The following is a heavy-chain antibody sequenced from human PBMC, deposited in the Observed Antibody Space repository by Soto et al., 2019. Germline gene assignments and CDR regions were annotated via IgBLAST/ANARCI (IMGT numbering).Heavy chain of an antibody. CDR2: MFYSGGT. Sequence: SGTLSLTCTVSGPSLRIFSWTWVRQPPGKGLEWIGDMFYSGGTNYNPSLKSRINMSLDTSKNQFSLRLSSVAAADTAVYFCAGSRSRRVIVDYWGQGALVTVSS. D-gene: IGHD2-15*01. CDR1: GPSLRIFS. J-gene: IGHJ4*02. V-gene: IGHV4-59*13. CDR3: AGSRSRRVIVDY.